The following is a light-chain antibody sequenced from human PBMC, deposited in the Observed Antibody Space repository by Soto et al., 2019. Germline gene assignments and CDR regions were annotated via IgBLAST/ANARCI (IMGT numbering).Light chain of an antibody. Sequence: DIQMTQSPSSLSASVGDRVTITCRASQSISTYLNWYQQKSGNAPKLLIYDVSTLQTGVPSRFSGSGSGTDFTLTISDVQPEDFALYYCHQRQSWPRTFGQGTKVDI. V-gene: IGKV1-39*01. CDR1: QSISTY. CDR3: HQRQSWPRT. CDR2: DVS. J-gene: IGKJ1*01.